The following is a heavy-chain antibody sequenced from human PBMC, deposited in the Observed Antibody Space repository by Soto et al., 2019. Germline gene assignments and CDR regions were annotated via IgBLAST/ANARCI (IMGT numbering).Heavy chain of an antibody. CDR3: ARDGKGGMDV. Sequence: QVQLVESGGGVVQPGRSLRLSCAASGFTFSSYGMHWVRQAPGKGLEWVAVIWYDGSNKYYADSVKGRFTISRDNSKNTLYLQMNSLRAEDTAVYYCARDGKGGMDVWGQGTTVTVSS. CDR1: GFTFSSYG. J-gene: IGHJ6*02. D-gene: IGHD2-15*01. V-gene: IGHV3-33*01. CDR2: IWYDGSNK.